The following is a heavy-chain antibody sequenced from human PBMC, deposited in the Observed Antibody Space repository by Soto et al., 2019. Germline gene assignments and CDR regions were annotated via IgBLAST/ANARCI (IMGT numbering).Heavy chain of an antibody. CDR3: TTASSDSSGYYLDYYYGMDV. CDR2: IKSKTDGGTT. J-gene: IGHJ6*02. Sequence: GGSLRLSCAASGFTFSNAWMNWVRQAPGKGLEWVGRIKSKTDGGTTDYAATVKGRFTISKDDSKNTLYMQMNSLKTEATAVYYCTTASSDSSGYYLDYYYGMDVWGQGTTVTVSS. CDR1: GFTFSNAW. D-gene: IGHD3-22*01. V-gene: IGHV3-15*07.